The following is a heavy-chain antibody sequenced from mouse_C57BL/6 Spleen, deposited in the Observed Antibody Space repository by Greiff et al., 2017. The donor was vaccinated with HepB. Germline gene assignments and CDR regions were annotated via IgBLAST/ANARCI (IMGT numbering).Heavy chain of an antibody. Sequence: QVQLQQPGAELVKPGASVKLSCKASGYTFTSYWMHWVKQRPGQGLEWIGMIHPNSGRTNYNEKFKSKATLTVDKSSSTAYMQLSSLTSEDSAVYYCARGGLYYGSSYYAMDYWGQGTSVTVSS. CDR3: ARGGLYYGSSYYAMDY. CDR1: GYTFTSYW. J-gene: IGHJ4*01. V-gene: IGHV1-64*01. D-gene: IGHD1-1*01. CDR2: IHPNSGRT.